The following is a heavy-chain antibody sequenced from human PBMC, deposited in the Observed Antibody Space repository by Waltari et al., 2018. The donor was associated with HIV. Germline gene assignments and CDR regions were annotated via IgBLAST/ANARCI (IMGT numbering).Heavy chain of an antibody. CDR2: INSDGRST. J-gene: IGHJ6*02. D-gene: IGHD6-13*01. V-gene: IGHV3-74*01. CDR1: GFTFSSYW. CDR3: ASGYSSSWRSDYYYYGMDV. Sequence: EVQLVESGGGLVQPGGSLRLSCAASGFTFSSYWMHWVGQAPGKGLVWVSRINSDGRSTSYADSVKGRFTISRDNAKNTLYLQMNSRRAEDTAVYYCASGYSSSWRSDYYYYGMDVWGQGTMVTVSS.